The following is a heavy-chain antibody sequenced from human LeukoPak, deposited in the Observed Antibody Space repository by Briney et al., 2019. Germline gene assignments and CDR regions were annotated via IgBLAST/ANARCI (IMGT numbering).Heavy chain of an antibody. J-gene: IGHJ4*02. D-gene: IGHD1-26*01. CDR2: ISGSGGST. CDR3: ARAPLEIVGIDY. Sequence: GGSLRLSCAASGFTFSSYAMSWVRQAPGKGLEWVSAISGSGGSTYYADSVKGRFTISRDNAKNTLFLQMNGLRAEDTAVYYCARAPLEIVGIDYWGQGTLVTVSS. CDR1: GFTFSSYA. V-gene: IGHV3-23*01.